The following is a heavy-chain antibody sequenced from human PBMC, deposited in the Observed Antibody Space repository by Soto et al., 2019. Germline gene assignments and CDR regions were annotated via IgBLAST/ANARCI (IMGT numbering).Heavy chain of an antibody. V-gene: IGHV3-30*18. CDR3: AKALGELSPESFDY. J-gene: IGHJ4*02. D-gene: IGHD3-16*02. CDR1: GFTFSYYA. Sequence: GGSLRLSCAASGFTFSYYAMHWVRQAPGKGLEWVAVISYDGSDKYYADSVKGRFTISRDNSKNTLNLQMNSLRADDTAVYYCAKALGELSPESFDYWGQGTLVTVSS. CDR2: ISYDGSDK.